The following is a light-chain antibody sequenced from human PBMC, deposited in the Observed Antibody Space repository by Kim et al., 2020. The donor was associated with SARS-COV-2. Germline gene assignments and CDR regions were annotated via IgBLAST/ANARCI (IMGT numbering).Light chain of an antibody. J-gene: IGLJ3*02. CDR3: AAWDDRLNGPV. Sequence: QSVLTQPPSAYGTPGQRVTIFCSGSSSNIGPNAVNWYQQLPGTAPKLLIYGDNQRPSGVPDRFSGSKSGTSASLAISGLQSEDEADYHCAAWDDRLNGPVFGGGTQLTVL. V-gene: IGLV1-44*01. CDR1: SSNIGPNA. CDR2: GDN.